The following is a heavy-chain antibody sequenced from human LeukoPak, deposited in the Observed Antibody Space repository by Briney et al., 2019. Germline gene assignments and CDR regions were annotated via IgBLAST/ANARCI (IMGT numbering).Heavy chain of an antibody. CDR2: ISYDGSNK. D-gene: IGHD3-16*01. CDR3: ARDRIWGDYYYGMDV. CDR1: GFTFSSYA. V-gene: IGHV3-30-3*01. Sequence: GRSLRLSCAASGFTFSSYAMHWVRQAPGKGLEWVAVISYDGSNKYYADSVKGRFTISRDNPKNTLYLQMNSLRAEDTAVYYCARDRIWGDYYYGMDVWGQGTTVTVSS. J-gene: IGHJ6*02.